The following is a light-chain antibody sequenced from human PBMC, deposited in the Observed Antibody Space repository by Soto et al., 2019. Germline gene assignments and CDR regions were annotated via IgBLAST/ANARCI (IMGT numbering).Light chain of an antibody. Sequence: DFQITQSPSSLSAFVGARVTITCRASQGISNYLAWYQQKPGKVPKPLIYGASTLQSGVPSRFSGSGSGTDFSLTISSLQPEDVAIYYCQKYNGAPWTFGQGTKVEIK. V-gene: IGKV1-27*01. CDR2: GAS. CDR1: QGISNY. CDR3: QKYNGAPWT. J-gene: IGKJ1*01.